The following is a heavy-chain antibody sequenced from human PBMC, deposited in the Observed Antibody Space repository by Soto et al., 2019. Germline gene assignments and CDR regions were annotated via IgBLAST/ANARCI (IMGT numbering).Heavy chain of an antibody. CDR3: ARLVVALSGGSNLDY. J-gene: IGHJ4*02. CDR1: GGSISSSSYY. D-gene: IGHD2-15*01. V-gene: IGHV4-39*01. CDR2: IYYSGST. Sequence: QLQLQESGPGLVKPSETLSLTCTVSGGSISSSSYYWGWIRQPPGKGLEWIGSIYYSGSTYYNPSLKSRVTISVDTSKNQFSLKLSSVTAADTAVYYCARLVVALSGGSNLDYWGQGTLVTVSS.